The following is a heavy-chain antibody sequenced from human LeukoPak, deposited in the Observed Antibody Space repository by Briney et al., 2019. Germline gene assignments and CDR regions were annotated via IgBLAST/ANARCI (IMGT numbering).Heavy chain of an antibody. CDR2: INPHKTNT. J-gene: IGHJ4*02. Sequence: ASVKVSCKASGYTFSAYGINWVRLAPGQGLEWMASINPHKTNTLYAQKFQGRVTLTTDTSTSTAYMELRSLRSDDTAIYYCARAYSGSYNAGGYWGQGTLVTVSS. CDR1: GYTFSAYG. V-gene: IGHV1-18*01. CDR3: ARAYSGSYNAGGY. D-gene: IGHD1-26*01.